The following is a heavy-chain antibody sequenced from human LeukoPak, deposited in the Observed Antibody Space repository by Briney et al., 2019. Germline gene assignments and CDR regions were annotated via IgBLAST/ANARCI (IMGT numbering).Heavy chain of an antibody. CDR3: ARDRGDYYGSRKPLGYFDY. CDR1: GGTFSSYA. Sequence: ASVKVSCKASGGTFSSYAISWVRQAPGQGLEWMGGIIPIFGTANYAQKFQGRVTITTDESTSTAYMELSSLRSEDTAVYYCARDRGDYYGSRKPLGYFDYWGQGTLVTVSS. CDR2: IIPIFGTA. V-gene: IGHV1-69*05. D-gene: IGHD3-10*01. J-gene: IGHJ4*02.